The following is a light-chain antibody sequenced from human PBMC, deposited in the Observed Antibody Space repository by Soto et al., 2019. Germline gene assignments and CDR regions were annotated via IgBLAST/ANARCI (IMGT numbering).Light chain of an antibody. CDR3: SSKTSSRTPFV. J-gene: IGLJ1*01. V-gene: IGLV1-40*01. Sequence: QSVLTQPPSVSGAPGQRVTISCNGSSSNIGAGYDVHWYQRLPGTAPKLLIYAYAKRPSGVPDRFSGSKSGNTASLTISGLQAEDEADYYCSSKTSSRTPFVFGTGTKLTVL. CDR2: AYA. CDR1: SSNIGAGYD.